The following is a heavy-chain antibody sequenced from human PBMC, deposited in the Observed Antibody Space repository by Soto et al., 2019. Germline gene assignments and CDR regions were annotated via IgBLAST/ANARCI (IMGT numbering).Heavy chain of an antibody. D-gene: IGHD2-15*01. CDR3: AKYPFCRARTCYSGALDI. V-gene: IGHV3-23*01. Sequence: GGSLRLSCAASQFIFSDYAMSWVRQAPGKGLEWVSAISGSGTNTFYAASVKGRFTISRDNSQNSLYLQMNSLRAEDTAVYYWAKYPFCRARTCYSGALDIWGQGTMVTVPS. CDR2: ISGSGTNT. J-gene: IGHJ3*02. CDR1: QFIFSDYA.